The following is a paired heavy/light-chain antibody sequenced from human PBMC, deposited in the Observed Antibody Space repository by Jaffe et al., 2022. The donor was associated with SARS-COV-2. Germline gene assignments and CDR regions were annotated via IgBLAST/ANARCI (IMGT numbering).Heavy chain of an antibody. V-gene: IGHV3-74*01. D-gene: IGHD3-10*01. J-gene: IGHJ4*02. Sequence: EVQLVESGGALVQPGGSLRLSCAASGFTFSTDWMHWVRQVPGEGMVWVSGISSDGRDTRYADSVKGRFTISRDNAKNTLYLQMNSLRAEDTAVYYCARDFYARGNWGQGSLVTVSS. CDR2: ISSDGRDT. CDR3: ARDFYARGN. CDR1: GFTFSTDW.
Light chain of an antibody. CDR1: QSVLSRSNNKHY. V-gene: IGKV4-1*01. J-gene: IGKJ2*01. Sequence: IVVTQSPDSLAVSLGERATLNCKSSQSVLSRSNNKHYLGWYQQKAGQPPKLLIYWASSRESGVPDRFSGSGSGTDFTLTISSLQAEDVAVYYCQQYYSNPYSFGQGTKLEIK. CDR3: QQYYSNPYS. CDR2: WAS.